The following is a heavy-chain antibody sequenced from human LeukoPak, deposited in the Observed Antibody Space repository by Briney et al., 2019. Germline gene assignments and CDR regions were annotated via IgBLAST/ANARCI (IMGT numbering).Heavy chain of an antibody. CDR2: IIPIFGTA. Sequence: SVKVSCKASGGTFSSYAISWVRQAPGQGLEWVGGIIPIFGTANYAQKFQGRVTITADESTSTAYMELSSLRSEGTAVYYCASPRGTPPYYYYGMDVWGQGTTVTVSS. V-gene: IGHV1-69*13. J-gene: IGHJ6*02. CDR1: GGTFSSYA. CDR3: ASPRGTPPYYYYGMDV. D-gene: IGHD3-16*01.